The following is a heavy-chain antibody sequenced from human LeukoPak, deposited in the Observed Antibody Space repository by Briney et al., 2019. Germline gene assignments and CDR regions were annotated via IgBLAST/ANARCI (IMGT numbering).Heavy chain of an antibody. D-gene: IGHD6-19*01. V-gene: IGHV3-21*01. CDR2: ISSSSSYI. CDR3: TKSRSGWYWNDY. CDR1: GFTVSSYS. J-gene: IGHJ4*02. Sequence: GGSLRLSCAASGFTVSSYSMNWVRQAPGKGLEWVSSISSSSSYIYYADSVKGRFTISRDNAKNSLYLQMNSLRAEDTAVYYCTKSRSGWYWNDYWGQGTLVTVSS.